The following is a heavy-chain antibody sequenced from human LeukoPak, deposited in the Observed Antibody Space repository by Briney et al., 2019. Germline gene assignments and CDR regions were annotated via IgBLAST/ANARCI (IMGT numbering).Heavy chain of an antibody. J-gene: IGHJ3*02. D-gene: IGHD6-19*01. CDR1: GGSISSSSYY. Sequence: PSETLSLTCTVSGGSISSSSYYWGWIRQPPGKGLEWIGSIYYSGSTYYNPSLKSRVTISVDTSKNQFALKLSSVTAADTAVYYCAREVIAVAGMDAFDIWGQGTMVTVSS. CDR3: AREVIAVAGMDAFDI. CDR2: IYYSGST. V-gene: IGHV4-39*06.